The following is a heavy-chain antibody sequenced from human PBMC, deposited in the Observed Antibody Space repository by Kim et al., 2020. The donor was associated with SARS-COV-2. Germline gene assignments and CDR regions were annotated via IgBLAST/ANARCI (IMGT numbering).Heavy chain of an antibody. V-gene: IGHV3-30*01. D-gene: IGHD1-1*01. Sequence: DSVKGRFTNTSDNSKNTRYLQMNSLRAEDTAVYYCARSTTGNNYYGMDVWGQGTTVTVSS. J-gene: IGHJ6*02. CDR3: ARSTTGNNYYGMDV.